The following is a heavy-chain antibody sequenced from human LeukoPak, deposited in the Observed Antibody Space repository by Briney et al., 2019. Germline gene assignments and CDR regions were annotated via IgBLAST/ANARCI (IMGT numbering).Heavy chain of an antibody. J-gene: IGHJ5*02. D-gene: IGHD3-22*01. CDR3: ARGTMMVGP. CDR2: IYYSGST. CDR1: GGSIRSHY. Sequence: SETLSLTRTVSGGSIRSHYWSWIRQPPGKGLEWIGYIYYSGSTNYNPSLKGRVTISVDTSKNQFSLKLSSVTAADTAVYYCARGTMMVGPWGQGTLVTVSS. V-gene: IGHV4-59*11.